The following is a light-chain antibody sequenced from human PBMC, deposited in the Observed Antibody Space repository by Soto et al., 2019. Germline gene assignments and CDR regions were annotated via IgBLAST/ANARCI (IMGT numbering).Light chain of an antibody. Sequence: IQLTQSPSSLSASVGDRVTISCRASQGIANFLAWYQQKPGKAPKLLIYGASTFQSGVPSRFSGSGSGTDFTLTISSLQTEYFATYYCQQLNSFPIPFGPGTKVDIK. CDR3: QQLNSFPIP. J-gene: IGKJ3*01. CDR1: QGIANF. V-gene: IGKV1-9*01. CDR2: GAS.